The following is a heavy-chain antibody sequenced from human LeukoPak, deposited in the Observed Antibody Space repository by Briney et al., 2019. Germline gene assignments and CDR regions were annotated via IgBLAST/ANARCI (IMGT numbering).Heavy chain of an antibody. CDR3: ARSRGYSGYAYDAFDI. D-gene: IGHD5-12*01. CDR2: VYYSGST. V-gene: IGHV4-59*01. Sequence: PSGTLSLTCSVSGVSINNYYWSWIREPPGRGLEWIGYVYYSGSTNYNPSLKRRVTISVDTSKNQFSLKLSSVTAADTAVYYCARSRGYSGYAYDAFDIWGQGTMVTVSS. J-gene: IGHJ3*02. CDR1: GVSINNYY.